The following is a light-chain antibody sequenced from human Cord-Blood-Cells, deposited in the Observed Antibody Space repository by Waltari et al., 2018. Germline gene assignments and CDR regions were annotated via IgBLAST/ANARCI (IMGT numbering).Light chain of an antibody. CDR1: QSVSSN. CDR2: GAA. V-gene: IGKV3-15*01. CDR3: QQYNNWPPYT. J-gene: IGKJ2*01. Sequence: EIVMTQSPATLSVSPGERATLSCRASQSVSSNLAWYQQKPSQSPRLLIYGAATSATCIPARFSGSGSGTEFTLTISILQSEDYAVYYCQQYNNWPPYTFGQGTKLEIK.